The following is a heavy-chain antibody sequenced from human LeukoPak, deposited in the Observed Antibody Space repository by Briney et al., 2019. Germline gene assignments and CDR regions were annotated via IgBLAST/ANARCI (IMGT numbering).Heavy chain of an antibody. CDR1: GFTFTTYP. J-gene: IGHJ4*02. CDR2: ISSGGTST. Sequence: PGGSLRLSCSASGFTFTTYPMHWVRQAPGKGLEYVSAISSGGTSTYYADSVKGRFTISRDNSKNTLYLQMNSLRAEDTAVYYCARGIYVVVTATYFDYWGQGTLVTVSS. D-gene: IGHD2-21*02. CDR3: ARGIYVVVTATYFDY. V-gene: IGHV3-64*04.